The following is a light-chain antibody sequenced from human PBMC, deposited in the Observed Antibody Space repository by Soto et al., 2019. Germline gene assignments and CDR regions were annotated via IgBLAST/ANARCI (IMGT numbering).Light chain of an antibody. CDR2: DVT. CDR3: CSHAGSYTYV. Sequence: QSALTQPRSVSGSPGQSLTISCTGTSSDVGGYNYVSWYQQYPGKVPKLMICDVTKRPSGVPDRFSGSKSGNTASLTISGLQVGDGADYYCCSHAGSYTYVFGTGTKVTVL. CDR1: SSDVGGYNY. V-gene: IGLV2-11*01. J-gene: IGLJ1*01.